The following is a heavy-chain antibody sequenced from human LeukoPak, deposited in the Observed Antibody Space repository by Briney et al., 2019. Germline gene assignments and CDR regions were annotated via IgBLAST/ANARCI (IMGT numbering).Heavy chain of an antibody. D-gene: IGHD3-22*01. CDR2: LSGSGGNT. CDR3: AKGSYYYDSADYFDY. CDR1: GFTFSSYA. Sequence: GGSLRLSCAASGFTFSSYAMSRVRQAPGKGLEWVSTLSGSGGNTYYADSVKGRVTISRDNSKNTLYLQMNSLRAEDTAVYHCAKGSYYYDSADYFDYWGQGTLVTVSS. V-gene: IGHV3-23*01. J-gene: IGHJ4*02.